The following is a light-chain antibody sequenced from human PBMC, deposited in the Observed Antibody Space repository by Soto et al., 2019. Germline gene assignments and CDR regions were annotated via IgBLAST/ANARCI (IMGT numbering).Light chain of an antibody. Sequence: QSALTQPASVSGSPGQSITISCTGTRSDVGGYNYVSWYQQHPGIAPQLLIYGVTKRPSGVSTRVSGSKSGNTASLTISGLQAKDAVDYHCSSYTSASTLLYLFGTGTKLTVL. J-gene: IGLJ1*01. CDR3: SSYTSASTLLYL. CDR1: RSDVGGYNY. V-gene: IGLV2-14*01. CDR2: GVT.